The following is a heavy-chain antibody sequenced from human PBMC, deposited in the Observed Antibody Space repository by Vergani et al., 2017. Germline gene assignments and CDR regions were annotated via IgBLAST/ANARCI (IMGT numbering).Heavy chain of an antibody. CDR3: ARDLSSFTMIAPFVDYYYGMDV. V-gene: IGHV3-33*01. Sequence: VQLVESGGGVVQPGRSLRLSCAASGFTFSSYGMHWVRQAPGKGLEWVAVIWYDGSNKYYADSVKGRFTISRDNSKNTLYLQMNSLRAEDTAVYYCARDLSSFTMIAPFVDYYYGMDVWGQGTTVTVSS. CDR1: GFTFSSYG. D-gene: IGHD3-22*01. CDR2: IWYDGSNK. J-gene: IGHJ6*02.